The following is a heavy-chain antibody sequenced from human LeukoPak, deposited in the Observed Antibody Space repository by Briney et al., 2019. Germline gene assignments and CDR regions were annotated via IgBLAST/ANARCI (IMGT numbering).Heavy chain of an antibody. D-gene: IGHD6-6*01. J-gene: IGHJ4*02. CDR3: GRSSSSYFDY. Sequence: SETLSLTCTVSGGSISSSSYYWGWIRQPPGKGLEWIGSIYYSGSTYYNPSLKSRVTISVDTSKNQFSLKLSSVTAADTAVYYCGRSSSSYFDYWGQGTLVTVSS. V-gene: IGHV4-39*01. CDR2: IYYSGST. CDR1: GGSISSSSYY.